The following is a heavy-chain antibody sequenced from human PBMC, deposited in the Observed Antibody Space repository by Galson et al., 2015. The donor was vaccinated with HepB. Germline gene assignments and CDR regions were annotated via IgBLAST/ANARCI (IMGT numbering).Heavy chain of an antibody. CDR1: GLIFTSSA. CDR2: IVVGSGNT. J-gene: IGHJ2*01. Sequence: SVKVSCKASGLIFTSSAMQWVRQARGQRLEWIGWIVVGSGNTNYARKFQERVTITRDMSTNTAYMELSSLRSEDTAVYYCAADSSPYYLDSSGNFGYFDLWGRGTLVTVSS. CDR3: AADSSPYYLDSSGNFGYFDL. V-gene: IGHV1-58*02. D-gene: IGHD3-22*01.